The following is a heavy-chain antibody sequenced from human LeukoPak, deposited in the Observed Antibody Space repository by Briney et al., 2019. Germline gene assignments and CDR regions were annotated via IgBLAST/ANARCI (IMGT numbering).Heavy chain of an antibody. CDR1: GGSISSYY. D-gene: IGHD3-22*01. J-gene: IGHJ4*02. V-gene: IGHV4-59*08. CDR2: IYYSGST. CDR3: ARHHNPRHTYYYDSSGYPYFDY. Sequence: SETLSLTCTVSGGSISSYYWSWIRQPPGKGLEWIGYIYYSGSTNYNPSLKSRVTISVDTSKNQFSLKLSSVTAADTAVYYCARHHNPRHTYYYDSSGYPYFDYWGQGTLDTVSS.